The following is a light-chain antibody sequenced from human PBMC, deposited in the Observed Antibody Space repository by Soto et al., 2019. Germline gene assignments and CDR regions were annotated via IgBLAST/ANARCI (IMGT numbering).Light chain of an antibody. CDR1: QSVSSS. V-gene: IGKV3-11*01. CDR3: QQRNNWPLT. CDR2: DAS. Sequence: DIVLTQSPATLVLSPGERVTLSCRASQSVSSSLAWYQQKPGQAPRLLIYDASHRATGIPARFSGSGSGTDFTLTISSLEPEDFAFYYCQQRNNWPLTFGQGTRLEIK. J-gene: IGKJ5*01.